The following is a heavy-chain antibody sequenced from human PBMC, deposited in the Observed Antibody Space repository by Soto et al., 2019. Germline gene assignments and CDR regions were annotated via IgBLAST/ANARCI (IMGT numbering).Heavy chain of an antibody. CDR2: INPNSGGT. CDR1: GYTFTGYY. J-gene: IGHJ4*02. V-gene: IGHV1-2*04. CDR3: ARAPYYYDSSGYFFSPPYYFDY. D-gene: IGHD3-22*01. Sequence: GASVKVSCKASGYTFTGYYMHWVRQAPGQGLEWMGWINPNSGGTNYAQKFQGWVTMTRDTSISTAYMELSRLRSDDTAVYYCARAPYYYDSSGYFFSPPYYFDYWGQGTLVTVSS.